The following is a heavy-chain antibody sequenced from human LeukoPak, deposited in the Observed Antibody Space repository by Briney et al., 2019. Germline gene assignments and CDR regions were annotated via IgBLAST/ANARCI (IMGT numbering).Heavy chain of an antibody. CDR3: ATAGRDGYNQFDY. CDR1: GYSFTSYW. J-gene: IGHJ4*02. V-gene: IGHV5-51*01. Sequence: GESLKISCKGSGYSFTSYWIGWVRQMPGKGLEWMGIIYPGDSDARYSPSFQGQVTISADKTISTAYLQWSSLKASDTAMYYCATAGRDGYNQFDYWGQGTLVTVSS. D-gene: IGHD5-24*01. CDR2: IYPGDSDA.